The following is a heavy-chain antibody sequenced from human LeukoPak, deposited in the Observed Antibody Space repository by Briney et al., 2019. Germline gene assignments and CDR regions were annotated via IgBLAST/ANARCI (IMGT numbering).Heavy chain of an antibody. CDR2: IIPILGIA. Sequence: ASVKVSCKASGGTFSSYAISWVRQAPGQGLEWMGRIIPILGIANYAQKFQGRVTITADKSTSTAYMDLSSLRSDDTAVYYCARVDGTSSFFGTYDPWGQGTLVTVSS. V-gene: IGHV1-69*04. CDR1: GGTFSSYA. D-gene: IGHD3-16*01. J-gene: IGHJ5*02. CDR3: ARVDGTSSFFGTYDP.